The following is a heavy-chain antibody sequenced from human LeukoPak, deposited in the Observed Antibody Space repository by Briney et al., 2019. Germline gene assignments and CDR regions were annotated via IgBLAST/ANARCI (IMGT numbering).Heavy chain of an antibody. CDR3: ARVGSTDSPHAFDI. D-gene: IGHD3-22*01. CDR1: GFTFSSYW. J-gene: IGHJ3*02. CDR2: INSDGTMT. V-gene: IGHV3-74*01. Sequence: GGSLRLSCAASGFTFSSYWMDWVRQAPGKGLVWVSGINSDGTMTRYAESVKGRFTISRDNAKSTLYLQMNSLRAEDTAVYYCARVGSTDSPHAFDIWAKGQRSPSPQ.